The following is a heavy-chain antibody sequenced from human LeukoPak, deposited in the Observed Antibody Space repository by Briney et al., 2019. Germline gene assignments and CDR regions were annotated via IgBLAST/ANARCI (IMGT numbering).Heavy chain of an antibody. CDR2: ISYDGSNK. V-gene: IGHV3-30*04. D-gene: IGHD3-10*01. Sequence: PGGSLRLSCAASGFTFSSYAMHWVRQAPGKGLEWVAVISYDGSNKYYADSVKGRFTISRDNSKNTLYLQMNSLRAEDTAVYYCAREYYYGSGSYYPPNWFDPRGQGTLVTVSS. CDR3: AREYYYGSGSYYPPNWFDP. CDR1: GFTFSSYA. J-gene: IGHJ5*02.